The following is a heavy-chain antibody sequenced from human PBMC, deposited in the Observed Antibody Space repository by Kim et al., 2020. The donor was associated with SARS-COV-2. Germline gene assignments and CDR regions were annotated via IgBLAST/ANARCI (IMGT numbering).Heavy chain of an antibody. CDR3: ARRADYGLNPPEGYFDY. CDR2: ISGGNSEF. V-gene: IGHV5-51*01. CDR1: GYTFTNHW. D-gene: IGHD4-17*01. Sequence: GESLKISCKGSGYTFTNHWIAWVRQVPGKGLEWMGIISGGNSEFRYNPSFQGQVFISVDTSTSTAYLQWSSLKASDTATYYCARRADYGLNPPEGYFDYWGQGTLVTVSS. J-gene: IGHJ4*02.